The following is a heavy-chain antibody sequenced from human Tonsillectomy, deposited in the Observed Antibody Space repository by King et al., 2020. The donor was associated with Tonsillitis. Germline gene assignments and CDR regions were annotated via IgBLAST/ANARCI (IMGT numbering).Heavy chain of an antibody. D-gene: IGHD6-13*01. J-gene: IGHJ4*02. Sequence: VQLQESGPGLVKPSETLSLTCTVSGGSISSYYWSWIRQPPGKGLEWIGYIYDSGSTNYNPSLKSRGTISVDPSKNQLSLKLSSVTAADPAVYYCARGSNIAAAGTGYYFDYWGQGTLVTVSS. CDR2: IYDSGST. CDR3: ARGSNIAAAGTGYYFDY. CDR1: GGSISSYY. V-gene: IGHV4-59*01.